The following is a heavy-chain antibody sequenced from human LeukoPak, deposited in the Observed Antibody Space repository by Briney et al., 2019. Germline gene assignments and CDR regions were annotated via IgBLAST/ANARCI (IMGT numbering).Heavy chain of an antibody. Sequence: SETLSLTCTVSGGSVSSDSYYWSWIRQPPGKGLEWIGYIYYSGSTNNNPSLKSRVTLSVDTSKNQFSLKLRSVTAADTAVYYCARVSSIGIVVVIRYYYGMDVWGQGTTVTVSS. D-gene: IGHD3-22*01. CDR2: IYYSGST. V-gene: IGHV4-61*01. CDR1: GGSVSSDSYY. CDR3: ARVSSIGIVVVIRYYYGMDV. J-gene: IGHJ6*02.